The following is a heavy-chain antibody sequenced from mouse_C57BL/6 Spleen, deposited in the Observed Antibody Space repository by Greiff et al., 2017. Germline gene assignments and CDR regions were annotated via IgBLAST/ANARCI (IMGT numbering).Heavy chain of an antibody. CDR3: ASITTVVAYYFDY. V-gene: IGHV5-6*01. J-gene: IGHJ2*01. CDR2: ISSGGSYT. Sequence: EVQWVESGGDLVKPGGSLKLSCAASGFTFSSYGMSWVRQTPDKRLEWVATISSGGSYTYYPDSVKGRFTISRDNAKNTLYLQMSSLKSEDTAMYYCASITTVVAYYFDYWGQGTTLTVSS. CDR1: GFTFSSYG. D-gene: IGHD1-1*01.